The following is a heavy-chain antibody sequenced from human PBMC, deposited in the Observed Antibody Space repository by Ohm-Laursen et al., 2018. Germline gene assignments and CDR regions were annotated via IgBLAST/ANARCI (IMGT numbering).Heavy chain of an antibody. J-gene: IGHJ6*02. CDR2: MNPNSGNT. D-gene: IGHD5-24*01. Sequence: ASVKVSCKTSGYTFVGYDIHWVRQATGQGLEWMGWMNPNSGNTGYEQKFQGRVTMTTNTSTSTAYMELSSLRSEDTAVYFCARGRDGYKNYYYNGMDVWGQGTTVTVS. V-gene: IGHV1-8*01. CDR1: GYTFVGYD. CDR3: ARGRDGYKNYYYNGMDV.